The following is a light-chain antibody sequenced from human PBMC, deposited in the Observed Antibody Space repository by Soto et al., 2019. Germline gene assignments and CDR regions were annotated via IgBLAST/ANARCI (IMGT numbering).Light chain of an antibody. CDR2: HAS. Sequence: DIQMTQSPSTLSASVGDTVTVTCRASQSVSGWLAWYQQKPGEAPKLLIYHASNLQSGVPSRFSGSGSGTEFTLTISSLQPDDFAPYYCQQYNSYSFGQGTK. V-gene: IGKV1-5*01. CDR1: QSVSGW. J-gene: IGKJ1*01. CDR3: QQYNSYS.